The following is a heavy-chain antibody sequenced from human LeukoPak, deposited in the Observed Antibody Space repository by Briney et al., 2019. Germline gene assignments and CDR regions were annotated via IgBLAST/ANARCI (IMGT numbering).Heavy chain of an antibody. CDR2: FDPEDGET. CDR1: GYTFTGYY. J-gene: IGHJ4*02. D-gene: IGHD3-3*01. CDR3: ATFTIFGVVIRPFDY. V-gene: IGHV1-24*01. Sequence: ASVKVSCKASGYTFTGYYMHWVRQAPGKGLEWMGGFDPEDGETIYAQKFQGRVTMTEDTSTDTAYMELSSLRSEDTAVYYCATFTIFGVVIRPFDYWGQGTLVTVSS.